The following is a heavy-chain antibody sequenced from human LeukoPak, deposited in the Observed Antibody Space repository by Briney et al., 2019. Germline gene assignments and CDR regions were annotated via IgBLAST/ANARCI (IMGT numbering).Heavy chain of an antibody. CDR3: ARVIYPSGYSGYDWFDY. J-gene: IGHJ4*02. D-gene: IGHD5-12*01. V-gene: IGHV3-7*04. CDR1: GFTFSSYW. Sequence: QPGGSLRLSCAASGFTFSSYWMSWVRQAPGKGLEWVANIKQDGSEKYYVDSVKGRFTISRDNAKNSLYLQMNSLRAEDTAVYYCARVIYPSGYSGYDWFDYWGQGTLVTVSS. CDR2: IKQDGSEK.